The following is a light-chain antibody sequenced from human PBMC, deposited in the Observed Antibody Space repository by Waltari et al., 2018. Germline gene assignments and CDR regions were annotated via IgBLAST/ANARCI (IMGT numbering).Light chain of an antibody. Sequence: EIVLTQSPGTLSLSPGERATLSCRASQSVSSSYLAWYQQKPAQAPRLLIYAASSRATGIPDRFSGSGSGTVFTLTISRLEPEDVAVYYCQQYYTVSRTFGQGTRVEIK. CDR2: AAS. V-gene: IGKV3-20*01. J-gene: IGKJ1*01. CDR1: QSVSSSY. CDR3: QQYYTVSRT.